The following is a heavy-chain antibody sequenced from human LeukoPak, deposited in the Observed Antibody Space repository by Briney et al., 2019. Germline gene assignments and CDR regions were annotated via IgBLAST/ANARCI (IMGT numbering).Heavy chain of an antibody. CDR1: GGPLSGYF. J-gene: IGHJ4*02. V-gene: IGHV4-34*01. CDR2: IHNSGTT. Sequence: SQTLSLTCAVSGGPLSGYFWSWIRQPPGKGLEWIGEIHNSGTTNYNPSLNSRVTISEDTSKNQIYLHLRSVTAADTAVYYCARRYYYNLGSCPFDFWGQGTLVTVSS. D-gene: IGHD3-10*01. CDR3: ARRYYYNLGSCPFDF.